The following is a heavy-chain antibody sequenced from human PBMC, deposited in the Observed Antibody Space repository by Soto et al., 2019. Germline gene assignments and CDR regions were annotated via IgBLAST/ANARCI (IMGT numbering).Heavy chain of an antibody. CDR3: AITLRSGSPNSGGWYYFGY. J-gene: IGHJ4*02. Sequence: GESLKISCKGSVYSFIRSWIGWVRQMPGPALKSFGIIPSSDSDTRYRLSFQGQVNLSADKSIRTAYLQWSSLKALDTAMYFFAITLRSGSPNSGGWYYFGYWGPGPL. CDR2: IPSSDSDT. V-gene: IGHV5-51*01. CDR1: VYSFIRSW. D-gene: IGHD2-15*01.